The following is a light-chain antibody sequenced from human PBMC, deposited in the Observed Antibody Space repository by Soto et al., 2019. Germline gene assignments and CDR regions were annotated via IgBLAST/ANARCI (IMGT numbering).Light chain of an antibody. CDR3: MQARHIPFT. CDR1: QSLLYSNGYNF. J-gene: IGKJ3*01. V-gene: IGKV2-28*01. Sequence: DVVMTQSPLSLPVTPGEPSSISCRSSQSLLYSNGYNFLDSYLQKPGQSPQLLIYLGSNRASGAPDRFSGSGSGTYFTLNITRVEAEDVGLYYCMQARHIPFTFGPGTKVDI. CDR2: LGS.